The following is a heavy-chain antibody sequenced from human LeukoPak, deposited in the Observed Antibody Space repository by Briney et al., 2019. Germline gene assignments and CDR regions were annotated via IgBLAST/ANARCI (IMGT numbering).Heavy chain of an antibody. CDR1: GYIFTSYW. CDR2: IYPGDSDT. CDR3: ASGDDYGDYAGNY. D-gene: IGHD4-17*01. Sequence: GEPLKISCKGSGYIFTSYWIAWVRQMPGKGLEWMGIIYPGDSDTSYSPSFQGQVTISADKSISTAYLQWSSLKASDTAMYYCASGDDYGDYAGNYWGQGTLVTVSS. J-gene: IGHJ4*02. V-gene: IGHV5-51*01.